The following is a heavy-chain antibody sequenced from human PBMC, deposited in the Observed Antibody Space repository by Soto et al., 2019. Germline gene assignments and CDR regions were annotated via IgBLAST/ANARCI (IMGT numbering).Heavy chain of an antibody. CDR2: ISYDGSNK. D-gene: IGHD3-3*01. V-gene: IGHV3-30*18. J-gene: IGHJ6*02. CDR1: GFTFSTYG. Sequence: GGSLRLSCAASGFTFSTYGMHWVRQAPGKGLEWVALISYDGSNKYYGDSVKGRFSISRDNSKNTLFLQMNSLRAEDTALYYCAKSYYDFWSGPDYYYYGMDVWGQGTTVTVSS. CDR3: AKSYYDFWSGPDYYYYGMDV.